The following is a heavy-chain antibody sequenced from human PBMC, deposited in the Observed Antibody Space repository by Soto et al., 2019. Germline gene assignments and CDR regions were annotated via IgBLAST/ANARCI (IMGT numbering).Heavy chain of an antibody. Sequence: PGESLKLSCKDSGYSFTSYWISWVRQMPGKGLEWMGRIYPSDSYTNYSPSFQGHVTISADNSISTAYLQWSSLKASDTAVYYCARELTYASGYYDSSGDTNPIDAFDIWGQGPRSPSPQ. CDR3: ARELTYASGYYDSSGDTNPIDAFDI. J-gene: IGHJ3*02. CDR1: GYSFTSYW. D-gene: IGHD3-22*01. CDR2: IYPSDSYT. V-gene: IGHV5-10-1*01.